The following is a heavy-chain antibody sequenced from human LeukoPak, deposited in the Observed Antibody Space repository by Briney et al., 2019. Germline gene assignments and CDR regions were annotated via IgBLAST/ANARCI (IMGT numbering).Heavy chain of an antibody. V-gene: IGHV4-61*02. J-gene: IGHJ3*02. CDR3: ARVIAVAGMKRAFDI. CDR2: IYTSGST. Sequence: SETLSLTCTVSGGSISSGSYYWSWIRQPAGKGLEWIGRIYTSGSTNYNPSLKSRVTISVDTSKKQFSLKLSSVTAADTAMYYCARVIAVAGMKRAFDIWGQGTMVTVSS. CDR1: GGSISSGSYY. D-gene: IGHD6-13*01.